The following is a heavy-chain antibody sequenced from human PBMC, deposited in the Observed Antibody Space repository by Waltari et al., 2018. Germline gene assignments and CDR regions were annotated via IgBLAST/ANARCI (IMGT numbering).Heavy chain of an antibody. D-gene: IGHD3-3*01. V-gene: IGHV4-34*01. Sequence: QVQLQQWGAGLLKPSETLSLTCAVYGGSFSGYYWSWIRQPPGKGLEGIGEINHSGSTNYNPSLKSRVTISVDTSKNQFSLKLSSVTAADTAVYYCARDRITIFGVVTFDYWGQGTLVTVSS. CDR1: GGSFSGYY. CDR3: ARDRITIFGVVTFDY. CDR2: INHSGST. J-gene: IGHJ4*02.